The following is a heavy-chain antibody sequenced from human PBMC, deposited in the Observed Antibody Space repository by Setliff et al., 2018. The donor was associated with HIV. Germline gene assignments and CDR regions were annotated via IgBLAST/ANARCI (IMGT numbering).Heavy chain of an antibody. V-gene: IGHV3-7*01. J-gene: IGHJ4*02. CDR2: IKQDGSEK. CDR3: ARDWRSGYDLNFDY. D-gene: IGHD5-12*01. Sequence: GGSLRLSCAASGFTFSSYWMSWVRQAPGKGLEWVASIKQDGSEKYYVDSVKGRFTISRDNAKNSLYLQMNSLRAEDTAMYYCARDWRSGYDLNFDYWGQGTLVTVSS. CDR1: GFTFSSYW.